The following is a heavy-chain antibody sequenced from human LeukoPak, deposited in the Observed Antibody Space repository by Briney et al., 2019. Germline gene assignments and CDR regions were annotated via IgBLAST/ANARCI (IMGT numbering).Heavy chain of an antibody. Sequence: PGGSLRLSCAASGFTFSSYGMHWVRQAPGKGLEWVAVISYDGSNKYYADSVKGRFTISRDNPKNTLYLQMDSLRAEDTAVYYCAKRLLDNYADAFDIWGQGTMVTVSS. CDR2: ISYDGSNK. CDR1: GFTFSSYG. D-gene: IGHD4-11*01. J-gene: IGHJ3*02. V-gene: IGHV3-30*18. CDR3: AKRLLDNYADAFDI.